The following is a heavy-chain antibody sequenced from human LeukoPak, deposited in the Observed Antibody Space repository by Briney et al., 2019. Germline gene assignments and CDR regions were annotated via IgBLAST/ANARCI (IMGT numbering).Heavy chain of an antibody. CDR1: GGSISSYY. CDR2: IYYSGST. V-gene: IGHV4-59*08. Sequence: SETLSLTCTVSGGSISSYYWSWIRQPPGKGLEWIGYIYYSGSTNYNPSLKSRVTISVDTSKNQFSLKLSSVTAADTAVYYCARTVGWDIVVVPAAMREYNWFDPWGQGTLVTVSS. D-gene: IGHD2-2*01. CDR3: ARTVGWDIVVVPAAMREYNWFDP. J-gene: IGHJ5*02.